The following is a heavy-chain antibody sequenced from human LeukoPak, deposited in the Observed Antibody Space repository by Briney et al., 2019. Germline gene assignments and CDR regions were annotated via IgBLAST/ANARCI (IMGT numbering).Heavy chain of an antibody. CDR1: GDTVSSNSVA. Sequence: SQTLSLTCALSGDTVSSNSVAWNWSRQSPSRGLEWLVRTYYRSTLYHDYAVSVKSRIAINPDTSKNQFSLQLNSVTPEDTAVYYCARDLHCSDYGCSFDYWGQGTLVTVSS. J-gene: IGHJ4*02. D-gene: IGHD2-15*01. CDR3: ARDLHCSDYGCSFDY. V-gene: IGHV6-1*01. CDR2: TYYRSTLYH.